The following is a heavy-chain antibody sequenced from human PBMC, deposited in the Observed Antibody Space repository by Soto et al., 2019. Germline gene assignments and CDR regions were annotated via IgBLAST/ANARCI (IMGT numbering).Heavy chain of an antibody. CDR3: ARVGGFGATTIDS. D-gene: IGHD3-10*01. CDR2: IYYSGST. J-gene: IGHJ4*02. CDR1: GGSISSGDYY. V-gene: IGHV4-30-4*01. Sequence: QVQLQESGPGLVKPSQTLSLTCTVSGGSISSGDYYWSWIRQPPGKGLEWIGYIYYSGSTYYNPSLKSRITISVDTSKNQFSLKLSSVTAADTAVYYCARVGGFGATTIDSWGQGTLDTVSS.